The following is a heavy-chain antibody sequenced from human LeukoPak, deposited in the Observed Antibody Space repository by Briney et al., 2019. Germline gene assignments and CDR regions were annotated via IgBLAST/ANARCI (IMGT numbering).Heavy chain of an antibody. Sequence: PGGSLRLSCAASGFTFSSYAMSWVRQAPGKGLEWVSAISGSGGSTYYADSVKGRFTISRDNSKNTLYLQMNSLRAEDTAVYYCARCLVSGRTYWFDPWGQGTLVTVSS. V-gene: IGHV3-23*01. CDR1: GFTFSSYA. CDR2: ISGSGGST. D-gene: IGHD3-10*01. J-gene: IGHJ5*02. CDR3: ARCLVSGRTYWFDP.